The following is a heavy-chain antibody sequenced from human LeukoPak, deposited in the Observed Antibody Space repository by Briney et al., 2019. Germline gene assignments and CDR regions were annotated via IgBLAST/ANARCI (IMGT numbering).Heavy chain of an antibody. V-gene: IGHV4-4*07. Sequence: SETLSLTCTVSGGSISSYYWSWIRQPAGKGLEWLGRIYTSGSTNYNPSLKSRVTMSVETSKNQFSLKLSSVTAADTAVYYCARDITAGEGNADYYDSSGYPPNYFDYWGQGTLVTVSS. D-gene: IGHD3-22*01. CDR2: IYTSGST. CDR3: ARDITAGEGNADYYDSSGYPPNYFDY. CDR1: GGSISSYY. J-gene: IGHJ4*02.